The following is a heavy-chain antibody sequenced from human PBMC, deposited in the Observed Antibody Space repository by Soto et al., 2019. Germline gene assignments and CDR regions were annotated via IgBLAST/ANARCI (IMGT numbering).Heavy chain of an antibody. D-gene: IGHD3-22*01. CDR2: ISHDGGDK. V-gene: IGHV3-30*04. CDR3: AREYSSAVVAPGY. Sequence: QVQLVESGGGLVQPGRSLRLSCAASGFSFSSYTMHWVRQTPGKGLERVAVISHDGGDKYYADSVKGRFTISRDNSTKTLYLKMNSLRREDTSVYYCAREYSSAVVAPGYWGQGILVTVSS. J-gene: IGHJ4*02. CDR1: GFSFSSYT.